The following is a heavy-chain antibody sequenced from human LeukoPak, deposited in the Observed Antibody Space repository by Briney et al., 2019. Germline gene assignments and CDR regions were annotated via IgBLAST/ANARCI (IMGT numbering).Heavy chain of an antibody. CDR1: GYTFTGCH. D-gene: IGHD3-22*01. CDR3: ARESAYYDSSGLLDAFDN. J-gene: IGHJ3*02. Sequence: ASVKVSCKASGYTFTGCHMHWVRQAPGQGLEWMGWISPYNGGTNYAQNLQGRVSMTTDTSTSTAYMELRSLRSDDTAVYFCARESAYYDSSGLLDAFDNWGQGTMVTVSS. V-gene: IGHV1-18*04. CDR2: ISPYNGGT.